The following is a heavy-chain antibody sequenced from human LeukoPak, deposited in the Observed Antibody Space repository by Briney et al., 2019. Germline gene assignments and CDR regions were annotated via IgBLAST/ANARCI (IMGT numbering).Heavy chain of an antibody. V-gene: IGHV3-23*01. Sequence: GGSLRLSCAASGFTFSIYAMSWVRQAPGKGLEWVSTITGGGSTTYYADSVKGRFTISRDNSKNTLYLQMNSLRAEDTALYYCARESPVAATGRSWFDSWGQGTLVTVSS. CDR3: ARESPVAATGRSWFDS. CDR1: GFTFSIYA. D-gene: IGHD6-13*01. CDR2: ITGGGSTT. J-gene: IGHJ5*01.